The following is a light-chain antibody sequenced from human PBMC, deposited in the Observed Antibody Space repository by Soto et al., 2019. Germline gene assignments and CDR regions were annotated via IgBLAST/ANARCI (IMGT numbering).Light chain of an antibody. Sequence: DIQMTQSPSSLSASVGDRVTITCRASQGIRNELGWFQQKPGKAPKRLIYAASSLQSGVPSRFSGSGSGTEFTLTISSLQPEDFATYSCLQHYIYPFTFGPGTKVDIK. J-gene: IGKJ3*01. CDR3: LQHYIYPFT. V-gene: IGKV1-17*01. CDR1: QGIRNE. CDR2: AAS.